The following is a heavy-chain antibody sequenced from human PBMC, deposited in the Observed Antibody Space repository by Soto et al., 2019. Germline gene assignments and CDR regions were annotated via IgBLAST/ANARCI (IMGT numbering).Heavy chain of an antibody. J-gene: IGHJ4*02. D-gene: IGHD6-13*01. Sequence: QVQLVESGGGVVQPGRSLRLSCAASGFTFSSYAMHWVRQAPGKGLEWVAVISYDGSNKYYADSVKGRFTISRDNSKNTLYLQMNSLRAEDTAVYYCAREPLGWAAAGTSSVYFDYWGQGTLVTVSS. CDR2: ISYDGSNK. CDR3: AREPLGWAAAGTSSVYFDY. V-gene: IGHV3-30-3*01. CDR1: GFTFSSYA.